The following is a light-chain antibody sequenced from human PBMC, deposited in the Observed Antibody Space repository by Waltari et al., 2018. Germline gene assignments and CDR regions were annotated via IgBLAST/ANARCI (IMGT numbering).Light chain of an antibody. Sequence: ELVLNQSPATLSLSPGDRATLSCRASQSIRSYLAWYQQKPGQAPRLLIYDASTRATGIPARFSGSGSVTDFTLTISSLEPEDFAIDYCQQRSKSFTFGPGTKVDIK. CDR3: QQRSKSFT. J-gene: IGKJ3*01. CDR2: DAS. V-gene: IGKV3-11*01. CDR1: QSIRSY.